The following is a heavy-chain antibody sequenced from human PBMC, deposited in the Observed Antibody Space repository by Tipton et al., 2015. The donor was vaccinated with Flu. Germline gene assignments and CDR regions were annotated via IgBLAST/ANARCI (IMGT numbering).Heavy chain of an antibody. CDR3: ARDKYQLLSLYYYYYYGMDV. CDR1: GFTFSSYA. J-gene: IGHJ6*02. CDR2: ISYDGSNK. V-gene: IGHV3-30*01. D-gene: IGHD2-2*01. Sequence: RSLRLSCAASGFTFSSYAMHWVRQAPGKGLEWVAVISYDGSNKYYADSVKGRFTISRDNSKNTLYLQMNSLRAEDTAVYYCARDKYQLLSLYYYYYYGMDVWGQGTTVTVS.